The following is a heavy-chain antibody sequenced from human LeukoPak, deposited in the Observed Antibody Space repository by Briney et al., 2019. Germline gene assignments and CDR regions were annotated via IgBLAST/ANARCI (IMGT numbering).Heavy chain of an antibody. J-gene: IGHJ4*02. Sequence: GGSLRLSCAASGFTLRSYDMSWVRQAPGKGLEWVAATSGSGVNSYCADSVRGRFTISRDNSQNTLCLQMDSLRAEDTALYYCAKEYSGYDFDYWGQGTLVTVSS. V-gene: IGHV3-23*01. CDR1: GFTLRSYD. CDR3: AKEYSGYDFDY. CDR2: TSGSGVNS. D-gene: IGHD5-12*01.